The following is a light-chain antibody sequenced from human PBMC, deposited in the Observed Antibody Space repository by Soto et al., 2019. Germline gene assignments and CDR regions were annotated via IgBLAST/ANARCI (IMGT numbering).Light chain of an antibody. CDR2: DSN. CDR3: AAWDDSVNGHWV. J-gene: IGLJ3*02. CDR1: SSNIGSNY. V-gene: IGLV1-44*01. Sequence: QSVLTQPPSASGTPGQRVTISCSGSSSNIGSNYVYWYQQLPGTAPKLLIYDSNERPSGVPDRISGSKSGTSASLAISGLQSEDEADYFCAAWDDSVNGHWVFGGGTQLTVL.